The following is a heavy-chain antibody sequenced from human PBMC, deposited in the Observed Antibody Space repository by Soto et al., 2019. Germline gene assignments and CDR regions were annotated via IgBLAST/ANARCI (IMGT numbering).Heavy chain of an antibody. D-gene: IGHD2-15*01. V-gene: IGHV3-21*01. Sequence: PGGSLRLSWAACGFNFNSYTINWVRQAPGKRLEWLSSISSSGYIFSTDSVRGRFTISRDNAKNSVYLQINSLRAEDTAVYFCARDCSGGTSSPGLDVCRQGTTVTASS. CDR1: GFNFNSYT. CDR3: ARDCSGGTSSPGLDV. J-gene: IGHJ6*02. CDR2: ISSSGYI.